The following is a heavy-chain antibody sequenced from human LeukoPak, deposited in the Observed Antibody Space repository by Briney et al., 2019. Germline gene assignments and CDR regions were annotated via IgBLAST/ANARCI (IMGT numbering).Heavy chain of an antibody. Sequence: ASVKVSCKASGYTFTSYYMHWVRQAPGQGLEWMGIINPSGGNTNYAQKLQGRVTMTTDTSTSTAYMELRSLRSDDTAVYYCARDLKGYCSGGSCPPNWFDPWGQGTLVTVSS. CDR3: ARDLKGYCSGGSCPPNWFDP. V-gene: IGHV1-46*01. CDR2: INPSGGNT. D-gene: IGHD2-15*01. CDR1: GYTFTSYY. J-gene: IGHJ5*02.